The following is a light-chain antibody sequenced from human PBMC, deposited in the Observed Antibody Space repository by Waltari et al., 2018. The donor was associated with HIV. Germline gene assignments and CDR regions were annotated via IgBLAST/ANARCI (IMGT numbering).Light chain of an antibody. CDR1: ALPKQY. V-gene: IGLV3-25*03. J-gene: IGLJ3*02. CDR2: KDT. CDR3: QSADSSGTYVV. Sequence: SYELTQPPSVSVSPGQTARITCPGDALPKQYAYWYRQRPGQAPVLVIYKDTERPSWIPERFSGSSSGTTVTLTISRVQAEDEADYYCQSADSSGTYVVFGGGTKLTVL.